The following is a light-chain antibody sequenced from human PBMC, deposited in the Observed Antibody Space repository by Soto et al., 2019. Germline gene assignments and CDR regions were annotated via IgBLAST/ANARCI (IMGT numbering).Light chain of an antibody. V-gene: IGKV3-15*01. CDR1: QSVSSY. Sequence: EIVLTQSPGTLSLSPGERATLSCRASQSVSSYLAWYQQKPGQAPRLLIVGSFARATGIPARFSGSGCGAEFTHPICGLQSEDFAAYYCQQYNDRPPITFGQGTRLEIK. CDR2: GSF. J-gene: IGKJ5*01. CDR3: QQYNDRPPIT.